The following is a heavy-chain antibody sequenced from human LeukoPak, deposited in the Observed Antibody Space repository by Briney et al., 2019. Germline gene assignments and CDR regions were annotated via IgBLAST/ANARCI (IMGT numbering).Heavy chain of an antibody. Sequence: GGSLRLSCAASGFIISSYWMSWVRQAPGKGLEWVAYIKRDGSEKYYVDSVKGRFTISRDNAKNSLYLQMNSLRTDDTAIYYCTRDRISASWGQGTLVTVSS. CDR3: TRDRISAS. V-gene: IGHV3-7*03. CDR1: GFIISSYW. CDR2: IKRDGSEK. D-gene: IGHD3-10*01. J-gene: IGHJ5*02.